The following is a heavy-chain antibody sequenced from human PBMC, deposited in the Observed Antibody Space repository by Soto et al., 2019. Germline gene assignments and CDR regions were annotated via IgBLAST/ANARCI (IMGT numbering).Heavy chain of an antibody. Sequence: SLRLSCAAPGFSFDEYAMHWVRQGPGKGLEWVASISWNSGSIGYADSVKGRFTISRDNAMNSLYLQMNSLRAEDTALYYCAKLGYCARTTCYEYYYYGMDVWGQGTTVTVSS. CDR1: GFSFDEYA. D-gene: IGHD2-2*01. J-gene: IGHJ6*02. CDR3: AKLGYCARTTCYEYYYYGMDV. V-gene: IGHV3-9*01. CDR2: ISWNSGSI.